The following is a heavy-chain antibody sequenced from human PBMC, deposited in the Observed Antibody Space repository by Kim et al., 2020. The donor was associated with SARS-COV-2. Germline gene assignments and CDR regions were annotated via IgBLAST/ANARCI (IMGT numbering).Heavy chain of an antibody. Sequence: KGRFTISRDNAKNSLYLQMNSLRAEDTAVYYCARDAKVKGITGNTRYYYGMDVWGQGTTVTVSS. D-gene: IGHD1-7*01. CDR3: ARDAKVKGITGNTRYYYGMDV. V-gene: IGHV3-11*06. J-gene: IGHJ6*02.